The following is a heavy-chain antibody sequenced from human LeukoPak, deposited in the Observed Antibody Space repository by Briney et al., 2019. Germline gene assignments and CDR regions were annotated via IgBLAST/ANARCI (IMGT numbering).Heavy chain of an antibody. CDR3: TTDQFIYYDSSGYYYKTEYFQH. V-gene: IGHV3-15*01. CDR1: GFTFSNAW. J-gene: IGHJ1*01. D-gene: IGHD3-22*01. Sequence: EGSLRLSCAASGFTFSNAWMSWVRQAPGKGLEWVGRIKSKTDGGTTDYAAPVKGRFTISRDDSKNTLYLQMNSLKTEDTAVYYCTTDQFIYYDSSGYYYKTEYFQHWGQGTLVTVSS. CDR2: IKSKTDGGTT.